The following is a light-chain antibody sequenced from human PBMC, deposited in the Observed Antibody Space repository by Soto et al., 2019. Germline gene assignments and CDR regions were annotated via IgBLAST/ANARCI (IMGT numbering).Light chain of an antibody. CDR2: GAS. J-gene: IGKJ4*01. CDR3: QQYNNWPPHT. Sequence: EIVMTQSPATLSVSPGERVTLSCRASQSVSSNLAWYQQKPGQAPRLLIYGASTRATGIPARFSGSGSGTEFTFTISSLQSEDVAVYYCQQYNNWPPHTFGGGTKVEIK. CDR1: QSVSSN. V-gene: IGKV3-15*01.